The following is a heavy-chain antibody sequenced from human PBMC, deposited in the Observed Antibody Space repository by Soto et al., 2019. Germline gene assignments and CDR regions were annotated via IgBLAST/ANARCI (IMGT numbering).Heavy chain of an antibody. D-gene: IGHD7-27*01. J-gene: IGHJ4*02. Sequence: QLQLQESGPGLVKPSETLSLTSTVSGDSISSSPYYWGWIRQPPGKGLEWIGSLYYSGNTNYNPSLSSRVTLSVDTSKNQFSLKMSSVTAADTAVYYCARTLNWGFDYWGQGTLVTVSS. CDR3: ARTLNWGFDY. CDR2: LYYSGNT. CDR1: GDSISSSPYY. V-gene: IGHV4-39*01.